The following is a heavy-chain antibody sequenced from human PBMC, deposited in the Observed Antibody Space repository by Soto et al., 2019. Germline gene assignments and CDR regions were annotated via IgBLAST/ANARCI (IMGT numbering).Heavy chain of an antibody. CDR1: GDTFTSCD. CDR3: ARGRASWSYYLLHY. CDR2: INPNSWNM. Sequence: ASVMVSCTASGDTFTSCDINWGRQATGHVLEWMGWINPNSWNMGYAQKLQSRVTMTRDTAIRRAYMEVSRLRSDDTAVYYCARGRASWSYYLLHY. V-gene: IGHV1-8*01. D-gene: IGHD3-10*01. J-gene: IGHJ4*01.